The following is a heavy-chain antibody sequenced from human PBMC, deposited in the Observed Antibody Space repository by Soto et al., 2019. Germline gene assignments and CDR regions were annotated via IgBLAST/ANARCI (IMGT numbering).Heavy chain of an antibody. V-gene: IGHV3-30*18. D-gene: IGHD2-2*01. CDR1: GFTFSRFG. CDR3: AKDSDQLLFDYYYYGMDV. CDR2: VSYDGSLK. J-gene: IGHJ6*02. Sequence: QVQLVESGGGVVHPGRSLRLSCAASGFTFSRFGIHWVLQAPGKGLEWVAVVSYDGSLKYYADSVKGRFTISRDNSKNTLYLQMNSLRTEDTALYYCAKDSDQLLFDYYYYGMDVWGQWTTVTVSS.